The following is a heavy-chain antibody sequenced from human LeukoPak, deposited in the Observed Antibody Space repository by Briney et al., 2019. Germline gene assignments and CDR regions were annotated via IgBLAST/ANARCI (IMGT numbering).Heavy chain of an antibody. CDR1: GFTFSNYW. D-gene: IGHD6-19*01. J-gene: IGHJ4*02. Sequence: GGSLRLSCAASGFTFSNYWMSWVCQAPGKGLEWVANIKEDGSEKYYVDSVKGRFTISRDDAKNSLYLQMNSLRAEDTAVYYCARDHSSGWYSDYFDYWGQGTLVTVSS. CDR3: ARDHSSGWYSDYFDY. V-gene: IGHV3-7*05. CDR2: IKEDGSEK.